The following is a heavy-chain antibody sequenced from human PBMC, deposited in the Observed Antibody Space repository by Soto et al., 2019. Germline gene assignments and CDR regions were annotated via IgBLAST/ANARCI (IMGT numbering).Heavy chain of an antibody. J-gene: IGHJ5*02. V-gene: IGHV4-4*07. Sequence: QVQLQESGPGLVKPSETLSLSCTVSNGSLSNSYWNWIRQPAGQGLECIGRIYTSGSTTYNPSLRRRVTMSVDTSKTQFSLKLNSVTAADTAGYYCARSSHKESWFDPWGQGTQVTVPS. CDR2: IYTSGST. D-gene: IGHD6-13*01. CDR3: ARSSHKESWFDP. CDR1: NGSLSNSY.